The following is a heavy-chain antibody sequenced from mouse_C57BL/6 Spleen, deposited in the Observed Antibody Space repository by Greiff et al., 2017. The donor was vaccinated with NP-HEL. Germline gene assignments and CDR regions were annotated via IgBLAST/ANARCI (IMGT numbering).Heavy chain of an antibody. CDR3: ARRCYGSGSDY. CDR1: GYTFTSYW. J-gene: IGHJ2*01. Sequence: QVQLQQPGAELVRPGTSVKLSCKASGYTFTSYWMNWVKQRPGQGLEWIGVIDPYASYTNYNHKFKGKATLTVDTSSSTAYMQLSSLTSEDSAVYYCARRCYGSGSDYWGQGTTLTVSS. D-gene: IGHD1-1*01. V-gene: IGHV1-59*01. CDR2: IDPYASYT.